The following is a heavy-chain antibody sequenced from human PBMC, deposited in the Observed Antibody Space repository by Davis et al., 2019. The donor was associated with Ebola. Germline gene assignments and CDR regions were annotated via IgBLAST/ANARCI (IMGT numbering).Heavy chain of an antibody. D-gene: IGHD2-2*01. CDR2: ISAYNDNT. CDR1: GYTFTSYG. V-gene: IGHV1-18*01. Sequence: ASVKVSYKASGYTFTSYGISWVRQAPGQGLEWMGWISAYNDNTNYAQNFQGRVTMTTDTSTSTAYMELRSLRSDDTAVYYCARDRRLIVVVPTATWFAPWGQGTLVTVSS. J-gene: IGHJ5*02. CDR3: ARDRRLIVVVPTATWFAP.